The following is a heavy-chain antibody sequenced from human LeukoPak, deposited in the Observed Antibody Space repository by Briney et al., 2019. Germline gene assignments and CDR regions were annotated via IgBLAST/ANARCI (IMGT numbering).Heavy chain of an antibody. D-gene: IGHD5-12*01. CDR3: ARGGRNSGYDLALDY. Sequence: GASVKVSCKTSGYPFTKWEINWVRQAAGQGLEWLGWVHPDNGNTYYAQRFRGRVTMTTDTSTSTAYMELRSLRSDDTAVYYCARGGRNSGYDLALDYWGQGTLVTVSS. CDR1: GYPFTKWE. V-gene: IGHV1-18*01. J-gene: IGHJ4*02. CDR2: VHPDNGNT.